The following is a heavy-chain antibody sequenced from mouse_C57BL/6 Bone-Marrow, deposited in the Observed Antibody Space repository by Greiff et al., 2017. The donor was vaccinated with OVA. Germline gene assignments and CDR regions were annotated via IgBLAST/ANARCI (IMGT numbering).Heavy chain of an antibody. D-gene: IGHD2-4*01. CDR3: ARYDDDADWYFDF. CDR1: GYTFTSYW. J-gene: IGHJ1*03. V-gene: IGHV1-61*01. CDR2: IYPSDSKT. Sequence: QVQLQQPGAELVRPGSSVKLSCKASGYTFTSYWMDWVKQRPGQGLEWIGNIYPSDSKTHYNQKLQAKATLTVDKSSSTAYMQLSSLTSEDSAVYYCARYDDDADWYFDFWGTGTTVTVSS.